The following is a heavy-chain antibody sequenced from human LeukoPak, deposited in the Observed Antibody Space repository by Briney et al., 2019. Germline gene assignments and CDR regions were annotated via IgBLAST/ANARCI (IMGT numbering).Heavy chain of an antibody. Sequence: SETLSLTCAVXGGXXXXXXWSWIRQXPXXXXXXXXXXXXXXSTXYNPSLKGRVTISVDTSKNQFSLKLSSVTAADTAVYYCASVPFAWYSSGSILPGYGNWFDPWGQGTLVTVSS. CDR3: ASVPFAWYSSGSILPGYGNWFDP. D-gene: IGHD6-19*01. V-gene: IGHV4-34*01. J-gene: IGHJ5*02. CDR1: GGXXXXXX. CDR2: XXXXXST.